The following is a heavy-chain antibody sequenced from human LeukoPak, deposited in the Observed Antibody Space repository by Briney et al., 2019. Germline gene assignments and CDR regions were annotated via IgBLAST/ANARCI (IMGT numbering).Heavy chain of an antibody. CDR1: GGSINNHY. V-gene: IGHV4/OR15-8*01. CDR2: IHHSGDT. Sequence: SETLSLTCIVSGGSINNHYWTWVRQFPGKGLEWIGEIHHSGDTNYNPSLKSRVIISVDKSRNQFSLNLTSVTDADTAIYYCAKMIPATPDYFDYWGQGILVIVS. J-gene: IGHJ4*02. CDR3: AKMIPATPDYFDY. D-gene: IGHD2-15*01.